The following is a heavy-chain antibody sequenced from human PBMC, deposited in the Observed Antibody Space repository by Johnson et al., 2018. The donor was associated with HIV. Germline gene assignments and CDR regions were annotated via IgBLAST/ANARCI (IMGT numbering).Heavy chain of an antibody. J-gene: IGHJ3*02. Sequence: VQLVESGGGLVQPGGSLRLSCAGSEFTFRNYGMHWVRQAPGKGPEWVAVISFDGNLKKYEDSVKGRFTISRDNSKNTLYLQMGSLRVEDMAVYYCARSDVDIVATILFDIWGQGTMVTVSS. CDR2: ISFDGNLK. CDR1: EFTFRNYG. CDR3: ARSDVDIVATILFDI. V-gene: IGHV3-30*03. D-gene: IGHD5-12*01.